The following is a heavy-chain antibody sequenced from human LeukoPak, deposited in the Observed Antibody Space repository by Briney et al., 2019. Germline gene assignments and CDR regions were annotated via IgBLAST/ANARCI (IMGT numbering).Heavy chain of an antibody. D-gene: IGHD6-13*01. J-gene: IGHJ4*02. V-gene: IGHV4-39*01. CDR2: IYYSGST. Sequence: SETLSLTCTVSGASFSSSTYYWGWVRQPPGKGLEWVGSIYYSGSTYYNPSLKSRVTMSVDTSKNQFSLKLSSVTAADTAVYYCARHAGGISATGTRPFDYWGQGTLVTVSS. CDR3: ARHAGGISATGTRPFDY. CDR1: GASFSSSTYY.